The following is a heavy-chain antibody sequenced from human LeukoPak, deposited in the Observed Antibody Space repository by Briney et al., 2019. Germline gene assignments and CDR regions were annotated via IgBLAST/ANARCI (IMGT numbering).Heavy chain of an antibody. D-gene: IGHD3-16*01. Sequence: GGSLRLSCVASGFTFSGYAIHWVRQAPGKGLEWVAVISYDGSNKFYADSVKGRFTISRDNSNNTLYLQMNSLKTEDTAVYYCTTDPSVTDYDFDYWGQGTLVTVSS. CDR2: ISYDGSNK. CDR3: TTDPSVTDYDFDY. J-gene: IGHJ4*02. V-gene: IGHV3-30*04. CDR1: GFTFSGYA.